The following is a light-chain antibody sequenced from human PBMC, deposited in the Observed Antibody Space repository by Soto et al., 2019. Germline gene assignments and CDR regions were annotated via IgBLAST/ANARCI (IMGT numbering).Light chain of an antibody. CDR2: YDS. CDR1: NIGSKS. V-gene: IGLV3-21*04. CDR3: QVWDSSSDRDVV. J-gene: IGLJ2*01. Sequence: SYELNQPPSVSVAPGKTARITCGGTNIGSKSVHWYQQKPGQAPVLVIYYDSDRPSGIPERFSGSNSGNTATLTISRVEAGDEADYYCQVWDSSSDRDVVFGGGTKLTVL.